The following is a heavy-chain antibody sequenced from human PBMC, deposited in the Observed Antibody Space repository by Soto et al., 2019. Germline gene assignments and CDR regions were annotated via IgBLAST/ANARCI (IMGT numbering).Heavy chain of an antibody. CDR2: IHHGGST. CDR3: ARIPTVGSTSELAYYYYYYGMDV. V-gene: IGHV4-4*02. CDR1: GGSISSTNW. J-gene: IGHJ6*02. D-gene: IGHD2-2*01. Sequence: SETLSLTCVVSGGSISSTNWWSWVRQPPGKGLEWIGEIHHGGSTNYNPSLKSRVTISVDKSRNQFSLQLTSVTAADTAVYYCARIPTVGSTSELAYYYYYYGMDVWGQGATVTVSS.